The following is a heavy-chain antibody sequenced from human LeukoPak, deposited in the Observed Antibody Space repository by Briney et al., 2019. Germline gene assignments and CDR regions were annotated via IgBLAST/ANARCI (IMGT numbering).Heavy chain of an antibody. V-gene: IGHV4-4*07. CDR3: ARDDSTYSSSRGYYYYGMDV. Sequence: SETLSLTCTVSGGSISSYYWSWIRQPAGKGLEWIGRIYTSGSTNYNPSLKSRVTMSVDTSKNQFSLKLSSVTAADTAVYYCARDDSTYSSSRGYYYYGMDVWGQGTMVTVSS. D-gene: IGHD6-6*01. CDR1: GGSISSYY. J-gene: IGHJ6*02. CDR2: IYTSGST.